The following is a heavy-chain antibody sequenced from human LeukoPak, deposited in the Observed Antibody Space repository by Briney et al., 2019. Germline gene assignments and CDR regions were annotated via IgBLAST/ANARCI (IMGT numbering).Heavy chain of an antibody. Sequence: GGSLRLSCAASGFTVSSNYMSWVRQAPGKGLEWVSVIYSGGSTYYADSVKGRFTISRDNAKNSLYLQMNSLRAEDTAVYYCARKDLPGTGVDYWGQGTLVTVSS. D-gene: IGHD6-13*01. CDR1: GFTVSSNY. J-gene: IGHJ4*02. CDR2: IYSGGST. V-gene: IGHV3-53*01. CDR3: ARKDLPGTGVDY.